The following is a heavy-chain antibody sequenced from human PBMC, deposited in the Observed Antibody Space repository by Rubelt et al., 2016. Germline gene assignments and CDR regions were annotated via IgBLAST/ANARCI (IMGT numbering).Heavy chain of an antibody. J-gene: IGHJ4*02. Sequence: GSTYYNPSLKSRVTISVDTSKNQFSLKLSSVTAADTAVYYCARIGRGYSYAWGYWGQGTLVTVSS. V-gene: IGHV4-39*07. CDR3: ARIGRGYSYAWGY. CDR2: GST. D-gene: IGHD5-18*01.